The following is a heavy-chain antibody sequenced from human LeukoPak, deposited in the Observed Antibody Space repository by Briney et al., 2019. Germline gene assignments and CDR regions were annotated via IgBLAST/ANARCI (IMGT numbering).Heavy chain of an antibody. J-gene: IGHJ4*02. D-gene: IGHD5-24*01. CDR1: GFSFSNYW. CDR3: ARDPRDDHNSLDY. Sequence: GGSLRLSCAASGFSFSNYWMSWVRQSPEKGLEWVANIKEDGSARYYVDSVEGRFTISRDNPKNSLYLQMGSLRADDTAMYYCARDPRDDHNSLDYWGQGTQVTVSS. V-gene: IGHV3-7*03. CDR2: IKEDGSAR.